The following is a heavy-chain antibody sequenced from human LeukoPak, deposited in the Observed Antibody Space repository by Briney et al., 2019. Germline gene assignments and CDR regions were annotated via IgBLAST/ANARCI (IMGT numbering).Heavy chain of an antibody. CDR1: GFTFSSYE. Sequence: PGGSLRLSCAASGFTFSSYEMNWVRQAPGKGLEWVSYISSSGSTIYYADSVKGRFTISRDNAKNSLYLQMNSLRAEDTAVYYCARGKRWRSTYGSGLPAYYYYYMDVWGKGTTVTISS. CDR2: ISSSGSTI. J-gene: IGHJ6*03. D-gene: IGHD3-10*01. CDR3: ARGKRWRSTYGSGLPAYYYYYMDV. V-gene: IGHV3-48*03.